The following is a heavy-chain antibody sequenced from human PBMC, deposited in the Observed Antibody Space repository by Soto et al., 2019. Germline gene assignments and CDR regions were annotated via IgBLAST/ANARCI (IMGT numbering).Heavy chain of an antibody. CDR3: ARHNHRYCSGGSCYDY. J-gene: IGHJ4*02. CDR2: IYPGDSDT. Sequence: LGESLKISCKGSGHSFTSYWIGWVRQMPGKGLEWMGIIYPGDSDTRYSPSFQGQVTISADKSISTAYLQWSSPKASDTAMYYCARHNHRYCSGGSCYDYWGQGTLVTSPQ. V-gene: IGHV5-51*01. CDR1: GHSFTSYW. D-gene: IGHD2-15*01.